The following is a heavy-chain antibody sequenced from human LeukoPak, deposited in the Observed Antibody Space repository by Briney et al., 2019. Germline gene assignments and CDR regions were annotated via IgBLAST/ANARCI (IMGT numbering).Heavy chain of an antibody. CDR3: ARAYTSGRDGYYFDY. CDR1: GXXFSXFW. J-gene: IGHJ4*02. CDR2: XNNDGDNT. V-gene: IGHV3-74*01. Sequence: PGGSLRLSCAAXGXXFSXFWXXXVXXXPXXXLXXXSRXNNDGDNTNYAXXVKGRFTISRDNAKSTLYLQLSRLRAEDTAIYYCARAYTSGRDGYYFDYWGQGALVTVSS. D-gene: IGHD6-19*01.